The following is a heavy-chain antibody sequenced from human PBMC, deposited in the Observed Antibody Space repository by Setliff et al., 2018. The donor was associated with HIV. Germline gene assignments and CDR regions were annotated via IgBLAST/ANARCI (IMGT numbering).Heavy chain of an antibody. CDR2: ISSSSSYI. D-gene: IGHD5-12*01. Sequence: GGSLRLSCTASGFTFRDYSMNWVRQAPGKGLEWVPSISSSSSYIYYADSVKGRFTISRDNAKNSLYLQMNSLRAEDTAVYYCARTRTVGGLWLRSDIWGQGTMVTVSS. CDR1: GFTFRDYS. J-gene: IGHJ3*02. V-gene: IGHV3-21*01. CDR3: ARTRTVGGLWLRSDI.